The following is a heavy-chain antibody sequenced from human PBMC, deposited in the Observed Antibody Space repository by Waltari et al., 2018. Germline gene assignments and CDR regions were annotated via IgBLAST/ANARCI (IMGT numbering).Heavy chain of an antibody. D-gene: IGHD5-18*01. CDR3: ARVRSYGSKDAFDI. CDR1: GYTFTSYA. V-gene: IGHV1-3*03. Sequence: PGASVKVSCKASGYTFTSYAMHWVRQAPGQRLEWMGWINAGNGNTKYSQEFQGRVTITRDTSASTAYMELSSLRSEDMAVYYCARVRSYGSKDAFDIWGQGTMVTVSS. J-gene: IGHJ3*02. CDR2: INAGNGNT.